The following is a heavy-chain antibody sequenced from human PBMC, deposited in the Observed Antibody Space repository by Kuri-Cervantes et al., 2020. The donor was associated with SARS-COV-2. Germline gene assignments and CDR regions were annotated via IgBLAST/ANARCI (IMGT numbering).Heavy chain of an antibody. Sequence: SETLSLTCIVSGGSVRSGSHYWSWIRQPPGKVLEWIGYIYYSGSTKYNPSLKSRVTMSVNTSKNQFSLKLNSVTPADTAVYYCARTLDYYGSGTYCFDYWGQGTLVTVSS. CDR3: ARTLDYYGSGTYCFDY. J-gene: IGHJ4*02. CDR2: IYYSGST. CDR1: GGSVRSGSHY. V-gene: IGHV4-61*01. D-gene: IGHD3-10*01.